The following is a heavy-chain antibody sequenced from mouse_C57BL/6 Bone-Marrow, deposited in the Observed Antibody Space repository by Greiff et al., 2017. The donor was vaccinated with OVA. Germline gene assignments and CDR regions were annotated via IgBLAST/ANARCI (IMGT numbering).Heavy chain of an antibody. V-gene: IGHV1-55*01. D-gene: IGHD4-1*01. CDR1: GYTFTSYW. Sequence: QVQLKQPGAELVKPGASVKMSCKASGYTFTSYWITWVKQRPGQGLEWIGDIYPGSGSTNYNEKFKSKATLTVDTSSSAAYMQLSCLTSEDSAVYYCELGFAYWGQGTLVTVSA. CDR2: IYPGSGST. J-gene: IGHJ3*01. CDR3: ELGFAY.